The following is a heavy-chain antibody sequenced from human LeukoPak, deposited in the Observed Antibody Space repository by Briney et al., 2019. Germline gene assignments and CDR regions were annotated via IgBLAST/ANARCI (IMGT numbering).Heavy chain of an antibody. D-gene: IGHD3-10*01. CDR2: IYYSGST. CDR1: GGSVSSGSYY. Sequence: SETLSLTCTVSGGSVSSGSYYWSWIRQPPGKGLEWIGYIYYSGSTNYNPSLKSRVTISVDTSKNQFSLKLSSVTDADTAVYYCATSGSGSIGYFDYWGQGTLVTVSS. V-gene: IGHV4-61*01. CDR3: ATSGSGSIGYFDY. J-gene: IGHJ4*02.